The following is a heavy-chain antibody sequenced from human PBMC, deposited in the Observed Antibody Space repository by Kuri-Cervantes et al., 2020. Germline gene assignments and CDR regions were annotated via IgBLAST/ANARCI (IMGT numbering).Heavy chain of an antibody. CDR2: IYYTGTT. CDR3: ARVEAAAGSAFDI. CDR1: GGSMSSHY. D-gene: IGHD6-13*01. Sequence: SETLSLTCTVSGGSMSSHYWTWIRQSPGKELEWIGYIYYTGTTNYNPSLKRRVTMSVDTFTKQFTLKLSSVTAADTAMYYCARVEAAAGSAFDIWGQGTMVTVSS. V-gene: IGHV4-59*11. J-gene: IGHJ3*02.